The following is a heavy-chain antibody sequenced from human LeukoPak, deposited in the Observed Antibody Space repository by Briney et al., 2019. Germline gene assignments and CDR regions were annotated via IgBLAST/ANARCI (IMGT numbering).Heavy chain of an antibody. CDR3: ARLTGTTNMDAFDI. CDR1: GGSISSSNW. CDR2: IYHSGST. V-gene: IGHV4-4*02. D-gene: IGHD1-7*01. J-gene: IGHJ3*02. Sequence: SGTLSLTCAVSGGSISSSNWWSWVRQPPGKGLEWVGEIYHSGSTNYNPSLKSRVTISVDKSKNQFSLKLSSVTAADTAVYYCARLTGTTNMDAFDIWGQGTMVTVSS.